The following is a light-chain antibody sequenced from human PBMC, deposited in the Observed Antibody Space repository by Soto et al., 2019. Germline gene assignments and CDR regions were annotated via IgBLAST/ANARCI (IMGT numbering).Light chain of an antibody. CDR2: DTS. CDR1: QSISSN. CDR3: QQYNNWPRT. V-gene: IGKV3-15*01. Sequence: EIVMTQSPATLSVSPGERATLSCRASQSISSNLAWYQQKPGQAPRLLIYDTSTRATGIPARVSGSGSGTEFTLNIITLQSEDSAVYYCQQYNNWPRTFGKETKVEIK. J-gene: IGKJ1*01.